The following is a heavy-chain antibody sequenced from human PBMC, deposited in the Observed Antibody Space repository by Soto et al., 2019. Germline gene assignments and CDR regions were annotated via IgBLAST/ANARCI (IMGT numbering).Heavy chain of an antibody. CDR1: GFTFSSYS. V-gene: IGHV3-21*01. Sequence: GESLKISCAASGFTFSSYSMNWVRQAPGKGLEWVSSISSSSSYIYYADSVKGRFTISRDNAKNSLYLQMNSLRAEDTAVYYCAREAVGIAAAGYDYWGQGTLVTVSS. CDR3: AREAVGIAAAGYDY. D-gene: IGHD6-13*01. CDR2: ISSSSSYI. J-gene: IGHJ4*02.